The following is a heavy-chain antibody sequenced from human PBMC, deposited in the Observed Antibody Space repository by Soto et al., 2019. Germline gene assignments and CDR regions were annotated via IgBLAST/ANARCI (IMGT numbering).Heavy chain of an antibody. V-gene: IGHV1-2*02. CDR2: INPNSGGT. Sequence: VASLKVSCKAAGYTFTGYYMHWVRQAPGQGLEWMGWINPNSGGTNYAQKFQGRVTTTRDTSISTAYMELSRLRSDDTAVYYCARGSVATTIGFVYYWGQGTLVTVSS. J-gene: IGHJ4*02. CDR1: GYTFTGYY. CDR3: ARGSVATTIGFVYY. D-gene: IGHD5-12*01.